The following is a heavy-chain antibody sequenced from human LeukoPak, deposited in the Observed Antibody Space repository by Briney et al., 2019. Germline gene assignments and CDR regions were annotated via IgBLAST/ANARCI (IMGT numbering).Heavy chain of an antibody. V-gene: IGHV3-11*01. CDR2: ISSSGSSF. CDR3: ARAGRGFSYGNMDS. Sequence: GGSLRLSCAASGFSFSDYYMTWIRQAPGKGLEWVSYISSSGSSFYYADSVKGRFTISRDNAKNSLYLQMNSLRGEDTAVYYCARAGRGFSYGNMDSWGQGTLVTVSS. CDR1: GFSFSDYY. J-gene: IGHJ4*02. D-gene: IGHD5-18*01.